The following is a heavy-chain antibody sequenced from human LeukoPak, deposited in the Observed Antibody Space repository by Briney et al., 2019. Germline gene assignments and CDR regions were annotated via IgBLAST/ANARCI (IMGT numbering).Heavy chain of an antibody. CDR3: AKEIAAGGTPSFDF. J-gene: IGHJ4*02. D-gene: IGHD6-13*01. V-gene: IGHV3-23*01. CDR1: GFTFSNYA. Sequence: GGSLRLSCAASGFTFSNYAMSWVRQAPGKGLEWVSGISDSGGIYYVDSVKGRFTISRDNSKNMLHPEMNSLKVEDTAIYYCAKEIAAGGTPSFDFWGQGILVSVSS. CDR2: ISDSGGI.